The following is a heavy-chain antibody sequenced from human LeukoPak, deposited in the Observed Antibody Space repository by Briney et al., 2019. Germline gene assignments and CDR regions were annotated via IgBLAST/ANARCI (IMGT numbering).Heavy chain of an antibody. D-gene: IGHD4-17*01. CDR3: ASLDGDYVFDY. Sequence: GSLRLSCAASGFTFSSYAMHWVRQAPGKGLEWVSSISSSSSYIYYADSVKGRFTISRDNAKNSLYLQMNSLRAEDTAVYYCASLDGDYVFDYWGQGTLVTVSS. CDR1: GFTFSSYA. CDR2: ISSSSSYI. V-gene: IGHV3-21*01. J-gene: IGHJ4*02.